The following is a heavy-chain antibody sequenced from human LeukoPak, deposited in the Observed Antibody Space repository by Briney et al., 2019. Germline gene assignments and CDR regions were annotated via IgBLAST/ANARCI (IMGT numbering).Heavy chain of an antibody. CDR1: GYTFTSYD. J-gene: IGHJ5*02. V-gene: IGHV1-8*01. D-gene: IGHD3-3*01. Sequence: ASVKVSCKAPGYTFTSYDINWVRQATGQGLEWMGWMNPNSGNTGYAQKFQGRVTMTRNTSISTAYMELSSLRSEDTAVYYCARGIVRITIFGVVINWFDPWGQGTLVTVSS. CDR3: ARGIVRITIFGVVINWFDP. CDR2: MNPNSGNT.